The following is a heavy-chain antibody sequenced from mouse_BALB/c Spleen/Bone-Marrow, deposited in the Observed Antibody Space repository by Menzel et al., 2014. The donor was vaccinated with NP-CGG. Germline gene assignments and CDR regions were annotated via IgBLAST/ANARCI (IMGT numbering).Heavy chain of an antibody. D-gene: IGHD1-1*01. Sequence: EVQLVESGPELVKPGASVKMSCKASGYTFTRYVIHWVRQKPGQGLDWIGYINPYNEGSKYNEKFKGEATLTSDKSSHTAYMELSSLTSDDSAVYYCARERDYGDYFDYWGQGTTLTASS. CDR1: GYTFTRYV. CDR2: INPYNEGS. J-gene: IGHJ2*01. CDR3: ARERDYGDYFDY. V-gene: IGHV1-14*01.